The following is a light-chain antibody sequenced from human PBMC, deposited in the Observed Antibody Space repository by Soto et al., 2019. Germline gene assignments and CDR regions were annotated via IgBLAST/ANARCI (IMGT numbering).Light chain of an antibody. CDR3: QHSYSMPIA. CDR1: QGISRW. Sequence: DIQMTQSPSSLSASLGDRVTITCRASQGISRWLAWYQHKPGRATRLLIYAASTLQSGVPSRVTGSGSGTEVTLTISGLQPEDFATYYCQHSYSMPIAFGQGTRVEI. V-gene: IGKV1-12*01. CDR2: AAS. J-gene: IGKJ5*01.